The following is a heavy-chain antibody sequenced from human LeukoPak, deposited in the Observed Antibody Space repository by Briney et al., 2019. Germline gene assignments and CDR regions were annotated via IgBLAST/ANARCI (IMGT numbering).Heavy chain of an antibody. CDR3: ARSVMFYTMNS. Sequence: GGSLRLSCAASGFTFSSYEMNWVRQAPEKGLEWDSYISYSGSTIYYADSVEGRFTISRDNAKNSLYLQMNSLRAEDTAVYYCARSVMFYTMNSWGQGTLVTVSS. CDR2: ISYSGSTI. CDR1: GFTFSSYE. V-gene: IGHV3-48*03. D-gene: IGHD3-22*01. J-gene: IGHJ4*02.